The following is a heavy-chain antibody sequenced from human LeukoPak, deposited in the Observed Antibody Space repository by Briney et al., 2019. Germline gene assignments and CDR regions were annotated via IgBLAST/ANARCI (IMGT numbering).Heavy chain of an antibody. CDR3: ARYTSPSKFDY. Sequence: GASVKASCKASGYTFTGSYIHWLRQAPGQGLEWMGWINPNTGATNYAQKFQCRVTMTRDTSVSTVYMELNRLKSDDTAMFYCARYTSPSKFDYWGQGTLVAVSS. CDR1: GYTFTGSY. D-gene: IGHD2-2*01. J-gene: IGHJ4*02. V-gene: IGHV1-2*02. CDR2: INPNTGAT.